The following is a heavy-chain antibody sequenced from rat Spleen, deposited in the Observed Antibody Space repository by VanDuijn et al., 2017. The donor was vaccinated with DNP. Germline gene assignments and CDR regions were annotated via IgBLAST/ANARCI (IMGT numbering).Heavy chain of an antibody. CDR3: TTDRGYYFDY. D-gene: IGHD4-3*01. Sequence: EVQLVESGGGLVQTGRSLQLSCAVSGFTFSDYYMAWVRQTPTEGLEWVASINYDGGSTYCRDSVKGRFTISRDNANGSLHLQIDSLRSEDTATYYCTTDRGYYFDYWGQGVKVTVSS. J-gene: IGHJ2*01. V-gene: IGHV5-20*01. CDR2: INYDGGST. CDR1: GFTFSDYY.